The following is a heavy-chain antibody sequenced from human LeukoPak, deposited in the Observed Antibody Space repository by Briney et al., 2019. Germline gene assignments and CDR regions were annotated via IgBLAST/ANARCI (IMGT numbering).Heavy chain of an antibody. CDR2: IYHSGST. CDR3: ARTKTGYFYDAFDI. CDR1: GGSISSSSYY. Sequence: TSETLSLTCTVSGGSISSSSYYWGWIRQPPGKGLEWIGSIYHSGSTYYNPSLKSRVTISVDTSKNQFSLKLSSVTAADTAVYYCARTKTGYFYDAFDIWGQGTMVTVSS. V-gene: IGHV4-39*07. J-gene: IGHJ3*02. D-gene: IGHD3-9*01.